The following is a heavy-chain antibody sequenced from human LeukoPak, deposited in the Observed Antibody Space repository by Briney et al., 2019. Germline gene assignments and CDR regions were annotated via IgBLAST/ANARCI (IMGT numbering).Heavy chain of an antibody. V-gene: IGHV4-30-2*01. CDR2: IYHSGST. CDR3: ARGPVKRATVRIGKRVGAFDI. Sequence: SETLSLTCTVSGGSISSGGYYWSWIRQPPGKGLEWIGYIYHSGSTNYNPSLKSRVTISVDTSKNQFSLKPSSVTAADTAVYYCARGPVKRATVRIGKRVGAFDIWGQGTMVTVSS. CDR1: GGSISSGGYY. J-gene: IGHJ3*02. D-gene: IGHD3-10*01.